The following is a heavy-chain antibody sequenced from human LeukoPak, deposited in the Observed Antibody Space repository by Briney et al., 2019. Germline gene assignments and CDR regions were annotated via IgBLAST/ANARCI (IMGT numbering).Heavy chain of an antibody. CDR1: GFTFSSYA. CDR2: ISGSGGST. J-gene: IGHJ4*02. V-gene: IGHV3-23*01. CDR3: AKTTTYDILTGYNYFDY. Sequence: GGSLRLSCAASGFTFSSYAMSWVRQAPGKGLEWVSAISGSGGSTYYADSVKGRFTISRDNSKNTLYMQMNSLRAEDTAVYYCAKTTTYDILTGYNYFDYWGQGTLVTVSS. D-gene: IGHD3-9*01.